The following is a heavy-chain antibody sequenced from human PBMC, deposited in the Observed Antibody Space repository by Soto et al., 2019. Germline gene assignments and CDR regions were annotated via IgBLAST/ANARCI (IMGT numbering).Heavy chain of an antibody. V-gene: IGHV1-18*01. D-gene: IGHD2-8*01. CDR3: ARDPYHVLMVNAPNLYGMDV. J-gene: IGHJ6*02. CDR1: GYTFTTYD. CDR2: ISTYNGNT. Sequence: QVQLVQSGAEVKKPGASVKVSCKASGYTFTTYDISWVRQAPGQGLEWMGRISTYNGNTNYPQSLQGRLNMTTDTSTPTAYMELRNLRSDDTAVYYCARDPYHVLMVNAPNLYGMDVWGQGTTVTVSS.